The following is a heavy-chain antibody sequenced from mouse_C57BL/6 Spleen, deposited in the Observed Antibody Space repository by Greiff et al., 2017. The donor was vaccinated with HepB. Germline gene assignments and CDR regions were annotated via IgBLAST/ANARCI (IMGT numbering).Heavy chain of an antibody. D-gene: IGHD3-2*02. Sequence: QVQLQQSGPELVKPGASVKISCKASGYAFSSSWMNWVKQRPGKGLEWIGRIYPGDGDTNYNGKFKGKATLTADKSSSTAYMQLSSLTSEDSAVYFCASSGYPYWGQGTTLTVSS. CDR3: ASSGYPY. V-gene: IGHV1-82*01. J-gene: IGHJ2*01. CDR2: IYPGDGDT. CDR1: GYAFSSSW.